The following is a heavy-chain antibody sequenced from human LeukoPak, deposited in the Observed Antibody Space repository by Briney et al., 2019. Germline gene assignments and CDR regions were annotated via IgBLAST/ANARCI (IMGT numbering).Heavy chain of an antibody. CDR3: ARGYSSGSTAY. V-gene: IGHV3-53*01. D-gene: IGHD6-19*01. Sequence: GSLRLSCAACGYTVSRKYMRWVGQAAGRGREGVSVIYSGGSKYYADSVKGGFTISSDNSKNTLYLQITSLSADATAVYYSARGYSSGSTAYWGQGTLVTVSS. CDR1: GYTVSRKY. CDR2: IYSGGSK. J-gene: IGHJ4*02.